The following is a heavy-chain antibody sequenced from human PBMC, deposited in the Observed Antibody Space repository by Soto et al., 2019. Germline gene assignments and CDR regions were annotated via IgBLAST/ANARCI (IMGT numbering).Heavy chain of an antibody. CDR3: AGLAVAGITSNPYYYYYGMDV. D-gene: IGHD6-19*01. V-gene: IGHV4-39*01. CDR1: GGSISSSSYY. J-gene: IGHJ6*02. Sequence: PSETLSLTCTVSGGSISSSSYYWGWIRQPPGKGLEWIGSIYYSGSTYYNPSLKSRVTISVDTSKNQFSLKLSSVTAADTAVYYCAGLAVAGITSNPYYYYYGMDVWGQGTTVTVSS. CDR2: IYYSGST.